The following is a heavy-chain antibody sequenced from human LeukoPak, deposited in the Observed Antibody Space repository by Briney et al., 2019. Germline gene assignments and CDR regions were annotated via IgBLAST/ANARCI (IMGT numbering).Heavy chain of an antibody. CDR2: IYTSGST. J-gene: IGHJ4*02. D-gene: IGHD5-12*01. V-gene: IGHV4-4*07. CDR1: GGSISSYY. Sequence: PSETLSLTCTVSGGSISSYYWSWIRQPAGKGLEWIGRIYTSGSTNYNPSLKSRVTMSVDTSTNQFSLKLSSVTAADTAVYYCARDSKGSYSGFYDYWGQGTLVTVSS. CDR3: ARDSKGSYSGFYDY.